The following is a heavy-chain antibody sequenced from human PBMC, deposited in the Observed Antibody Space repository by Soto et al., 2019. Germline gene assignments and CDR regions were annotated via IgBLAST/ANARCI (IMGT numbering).Heavy chain of an antibody. CDR1: GFTFSSYG. J-gene: IGHJ3*02. V-gene: IGHV3-30*03. CDR3: ARGDYYDSSGPFSDAFDI. Sequence: GGSLRLSCAASGFTFSSYGMHWVRQAPGKGLEWVAVISYDGSNKYYADSVKGRFTISRDNSKNSLYLQMNSLRAEDTAVYYCARGDYYDSSGPFSDAFDIWGQGTMVTVSS. CDR2: ISYDGSNK. D-gene: IGHD3-22*01.